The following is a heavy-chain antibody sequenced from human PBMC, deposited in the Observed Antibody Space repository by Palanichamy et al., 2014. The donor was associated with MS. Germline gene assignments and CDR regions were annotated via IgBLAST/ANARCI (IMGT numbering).Heavy chain of an antibody. CDR3: AKNAALIGMAGILDDH. J-gene: IGHJ4*02. CDR2: INPNSGVT. Sequence: QVQLVQSGAEVTKPGASVKVSCKTSGYTFSDYYLHWVRQAPGQGLEWMGWINPNSGVTNYAQKFQGRVTMTRDTSINTAYMELNRLTSDDTAVYFCAKNAALIGMAGILDDHWGQGTLVTVSS. V-gene: IGHV1-2*02. D-gene: IGHD6-19*01. CDR1: GYTFSDYY.